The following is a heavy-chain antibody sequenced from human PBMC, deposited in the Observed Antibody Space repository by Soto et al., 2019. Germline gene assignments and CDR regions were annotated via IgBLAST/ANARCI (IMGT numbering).Heavy chain of an antibody. CDR2: IYYSGST. Sequence: PSETLSLTCTVSGGSISSYYWSWIRQPPGKGLEWIGYIYYSGSTNYNPSLKSRVTISVDTSKNQFSLKLSSVTAADTAVYYCARLGGYYQAFDSWGHGALVTVSS. V-gene: IGHV4-59*08. J-gene: IGHJ4*01. CDR3: ARLGGYYQAFDS. CDR1: GGSISSYY. D-gene: IGHD3-22*01.